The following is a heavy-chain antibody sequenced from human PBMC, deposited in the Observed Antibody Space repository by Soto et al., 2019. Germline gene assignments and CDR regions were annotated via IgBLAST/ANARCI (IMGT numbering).Heavy chain of an antibody. CDR2: ISARSNYI. J-gene: IGHJ3*02. Sequence: EVQLVESGGGLVKPGGSLRLSCAASGFTFNSYSMKWVRQAPGKGLEWVSSISARSNYIYYADSVKGRFSISRANAKKSLFLQMNSLRAEDTAVYYCAREGYNYDIDAFDIWGQGTMVTVSS. CDR3: AREGYNYDIDAFDI. CDR1: GFTFNSYS. V-gene: IGHV3-21*01. D-gene: IGHD5-18*01.